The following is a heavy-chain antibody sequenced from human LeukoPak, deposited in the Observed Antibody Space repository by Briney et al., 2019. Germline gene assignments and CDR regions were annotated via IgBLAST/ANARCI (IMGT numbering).Heavy chain of an antibody. CDR2: ISGSGGST. V-gene: IGHV3-23*01. Sequence: GGSLRLSCAASGFTFSSYAMSWVRQAPGKGLEWVSAISGSGGSTYYADSVKGRFTISRDNSKNTLYLQMNSLRAEDTSVYYGGKDPCDHCYGWDWRDFDLWAEGPVV. J-gene: IGHJ4*02. D-gene: IGHD5-18*01. CDR1: GFTFSSYA. CDR3: GKDPCDHCYGWDWRDFDL.